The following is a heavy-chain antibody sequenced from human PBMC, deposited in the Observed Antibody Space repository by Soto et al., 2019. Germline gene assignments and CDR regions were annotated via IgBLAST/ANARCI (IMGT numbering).Heavy chain of an antibody. D-gene: IGHD3-3*01. J-gene: IGHJ6*03. CDR1: GFTFSASA. V-gene: IGHV3-73*01. Sequence: EVQLVESGGGLVQPGGSLKLSCAASGFTFSASAMHWVRQASGKGLEWVGRNRSKASNYATAYGASVKGRFTISRDDSKNTAYLQMNSLKTEDTAVYYCSRQASDFWSGKPQYYMDVWGKGTTVTVSS. CDR3: SRQASDFWSGKPQYYMDV. CDR2: NRSKASNYAT.